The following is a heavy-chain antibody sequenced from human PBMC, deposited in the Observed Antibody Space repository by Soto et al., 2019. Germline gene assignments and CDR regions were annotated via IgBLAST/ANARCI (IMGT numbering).Heavy chain of an antibody. D-gene: IGHD6-6*01. CDR3: ATVSVSSYHLDY. J-gene: IGHJ4*02. Sequence: EVQLVESGGGLVQPGGSLRLSCAASGFTFSSYWMHWVRQAPGKGLVWVSRINPDGSTTNYADTVKGRITITRDKAENTLYLQMRRLRGEDTAVYYCATVSVSSYHLDYWGQGSLVTVSS. V-gene: IGHV3-74*01. CDR2: INPDGSTT. CDR1: GFTFSSYW.